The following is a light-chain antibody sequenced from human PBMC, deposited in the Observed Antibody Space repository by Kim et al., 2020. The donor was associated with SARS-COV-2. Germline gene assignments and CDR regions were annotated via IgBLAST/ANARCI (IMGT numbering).Light chain of an antibody. V-gene: IGLV3-19*01. CDR2: GKD. Sequence: VALGQTVRITCQGDSLRSYYATWYQQKPGQAPILVIYGKDNRPSGIPDRFSGASSGNTASLTITGTQAGDEADYYCNSRDSNDNVLFGGGTQLTVL. J-gene: IGLJ2*01. CDR3: NSRDSNDNVL. CDR1: SLRSYY.